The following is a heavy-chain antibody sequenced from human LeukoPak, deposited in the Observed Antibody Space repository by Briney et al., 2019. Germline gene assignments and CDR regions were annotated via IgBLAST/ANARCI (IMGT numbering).Heavy chain of an antibody. CDR3: ATAFGYSYGLDY. J-gene: IGHJ4*02. CDR1: GGTFSSYA. Sequence: ASVKVSCKASGGTFSSYAISWVRQAPGQGLEWMGGIIPIFGTANYAQKFQGRVTITADKSTSTAYMELSSLRSEDTAVYYCATAFGYSYGLDYWGQGTLVTVSS. V-gene: IGHV1-69*06. D-gene: IGHD5-18*01. CDR2: IIPIFGTA.